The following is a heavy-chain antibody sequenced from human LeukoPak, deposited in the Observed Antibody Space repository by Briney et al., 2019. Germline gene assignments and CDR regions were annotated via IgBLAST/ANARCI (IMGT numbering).Heavy chain of an antibody. J-gene: IGHJ3*02. V-gene: IGHV4-30-4*02. CDR1: GGSISSGDYY. D-gene: IGHD6-19*01. CDR2: IYYSGST. Sequence: SETLSLTCTVSGGSISSGDYYWSWIRQPPGKGLEWIGYIYYSGSTYYNPSLKSRVTISVDTSKNQFSLKLSSVTAADTAVYYCARDKQWLDAFDIWGQGTMVTVSS. CDR3: ARDKQWLDAFDI.